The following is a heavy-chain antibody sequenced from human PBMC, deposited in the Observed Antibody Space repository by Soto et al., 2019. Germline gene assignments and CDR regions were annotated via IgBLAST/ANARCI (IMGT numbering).Heavy chain of an antibody. CDR3: ARHPPLYGSGFPFDY. CDR2: INADNGNT. J-gene: IGHJ4*02. D-gene: IGHD3-10*01. CDR1: GYTFISSA. V-gene: IGHV1-3*01. Sequence: ASVKVSCKASGYTFISSAMHWVRQAPGQRLEWLGWINADNGNTFYSQRFQGRVTITRDTSAKTAYMELRSLRSDDTAVYYCARHPPLYGSGFPFDYWGQGTLVTVSS.